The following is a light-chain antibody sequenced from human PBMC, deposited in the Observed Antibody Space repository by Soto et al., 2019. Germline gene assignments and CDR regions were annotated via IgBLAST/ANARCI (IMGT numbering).Light chain of an antibody. Sequence: AIRMTQSPSSFSASTGDRVTITCRASQGISSYLAWYQQKPGKAPKLLIYAASTLQSGVPSRFSGSGSGTDFTLTISCLPSEDFATYYCQQYYSYGWTFGQGTKVEIK. J-gene: IGKJ1*01. CDR3: QQYYSYGWT. CDR2: AAS. CDR1: QGISSY. V-gene: IGKV1-8*01.